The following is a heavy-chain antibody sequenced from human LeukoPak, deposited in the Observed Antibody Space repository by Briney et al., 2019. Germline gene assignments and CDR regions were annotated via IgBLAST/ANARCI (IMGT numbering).Heavy chain of an antibody. Sequence: PSETLSLTCTVSGGSISSGGYYWSWIRQPPGKGLEWIGYIYHSGSTYYNPSLKSRVTISVDRSKNQFSLKLSSVTAADTAVYYCARGPTFRAYSIAVAAPLHFDYWGQGTLVTVSS. D-gene: IGHD6-19*01. CDR3: ARGPTFRAYSIAVAAPLHFDY. V-gene: IGHV4-30-2*01. CDR2: IYHSGST. CDR1: GGSISSGGYY. J-gene: IGHJ4*02.